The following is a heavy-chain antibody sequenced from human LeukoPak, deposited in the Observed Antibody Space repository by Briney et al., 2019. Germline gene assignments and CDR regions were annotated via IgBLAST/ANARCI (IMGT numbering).Heavy chain of an antibody. CDR2: IYNSGST. V-gene: IGHV4-59*01. D-gene: IGHD3-10*01. CDR3: ARAGRDDAFDI. J-gene: IGHJ3*02. Sequence: SETLSLTCTVSGGSISSYYWNWIRQPPGKGLEWIGYIYNSGSTNYNPSHKSRVTISVDTSKNQFSLKLSSVTAADTAVYYCARAGRDDAFDIWGQGTMVTVSS. CDR1: GGSISSYY.